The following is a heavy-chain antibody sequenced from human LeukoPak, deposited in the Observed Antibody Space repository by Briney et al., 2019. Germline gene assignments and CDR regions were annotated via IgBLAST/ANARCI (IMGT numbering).Heavy chain of an antibody. D-gene: IGHD4/OR15-4a*01. CDR1: RLTFSSYA. J-gene: IGHJ5*02. Sequence: PGESLTLSWAVSRLTFSSYAMTWVRQAPGKGLEWVSSIPGSAARTYYADSVKGRFTSSRDNSKNTLYLQMSSLRAEDTALYYCANHYGATSTWFDPWGLGTLVTVSS. CDR3: ANHYGATSTWFDP. CDR2: IPGSAART. V-gene: IGHV3-23*01.